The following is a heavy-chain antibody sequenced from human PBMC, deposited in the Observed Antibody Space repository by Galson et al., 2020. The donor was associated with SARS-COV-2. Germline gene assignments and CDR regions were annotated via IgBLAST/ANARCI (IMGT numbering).Heavy chain of an antibody. CDR1: GGSISSGGYY. CDR3: ARQPDYYDSSGYTDFDY. V-gene: IGHV4-31*03. D-gene: IGHD3-22*01. CDR2: IYYSGNT. J-gene: IGHJ4*02. Sequence: ASETLSLTCTVSGGSISSGGYYWSWIRQHPGKGLEWIGYIYYSGNTYYNPSLKSRVTISVDTSKNQFSLKLSSVTAADTAVYYCARQPDYYDSSGYTDFDYWGQGTLVTVSS.